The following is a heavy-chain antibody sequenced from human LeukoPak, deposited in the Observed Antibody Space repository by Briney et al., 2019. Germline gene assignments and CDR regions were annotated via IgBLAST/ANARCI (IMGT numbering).Heavy chain of an antibody. D-gene: IGHD5-18*01. J-gene: IGHJ5*02. CDR2: ISYSGST. V-gene: IGHV4-59*01. Sequence: PSETLSLTCTVSGDSISSSYWSWIRQPSGKGLEWIGYISYSGSTSSNPSLRSRVTISVDTSKNQFSLRLTSVTAADTAMYYCARGGQLNWFDPWGQGTLVTVSS. CDR3: ARGGQLNWFDP. CDR1: GDSISSSY.